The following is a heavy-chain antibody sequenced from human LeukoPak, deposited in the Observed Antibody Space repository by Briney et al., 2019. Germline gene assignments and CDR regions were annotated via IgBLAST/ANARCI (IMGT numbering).Heavy chain of an antibody. J-gene: IGHJ4*02. CDR1: GGSFSGYY. CDR2: INHSGST. CDR3: ARGTMTTVTYYFDY. D-gene: IGHD4-17*01. V-gene: IGHV4-34*01. Sequence: SETLSLTCAVYGGSFSGYYWSWIRQPPGKGLEWIGEINHSGSTNYNPSLKSRVTISVDTSKNQFSLKLSSVTAADTAVYYCARGTMTTVTYYFDYWGQETLVTVSS.